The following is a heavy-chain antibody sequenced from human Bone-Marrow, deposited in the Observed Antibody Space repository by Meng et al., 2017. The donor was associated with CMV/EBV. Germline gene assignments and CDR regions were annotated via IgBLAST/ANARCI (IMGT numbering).Heavy chain of an antibody. CDR2: ISYDGSNK. J-gene: IGHJ4*02. Sequence: GESLKISCAASGFTFSSYAMHWVRQAPGKGLEWVAVISYDGSNKYYADSVKGRFTISRDNSKNTLYLQMNSLRAEDTAVYYCARRAKTAMVTGNFDYWGQGTLVTVSS. CDR3: ARRAKTAMVTGNFDY. D-gene: IGHD5-18*01. CDR1: GFTFSSYA. V-gene: IGHV3-30-3*01.